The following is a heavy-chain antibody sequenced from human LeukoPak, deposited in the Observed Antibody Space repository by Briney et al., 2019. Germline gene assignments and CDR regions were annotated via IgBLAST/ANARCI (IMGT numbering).Heavy chain of an antibody. D-gene: IGHD1-14*01. Sequence: ASVKVSCKASGYTXTSYYMHGVRQAPGQGLEWMGIINPSGGSTSYAQKFQGRVTMTRDTSTSTVYMELSSLRSEDTAVYYCAREYTTSSGTGWYFDLWGRGTLVTVSS. CDR1: GYTXTSYY. CDR2: INPSGGST. V-gene: IGHV1-46*01. CDR3: AREYTTSSGTGWYFDL. J-gene: IGHJ2*01.